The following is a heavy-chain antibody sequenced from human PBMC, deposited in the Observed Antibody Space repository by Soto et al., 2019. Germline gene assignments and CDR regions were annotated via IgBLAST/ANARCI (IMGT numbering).Heavy chain of an antibody. V-gene: IGHV1-69*13. D-gene: IGHD2-15*01. CDR2: IIPIFGTA. Sequence: SVKLSCTASGGTFSIYAISWVRQAPGQGLEWMGGIIPIFGTANYAQKFQGRVTITADESTSTAYMELSSLRSEDTAVYYCARDRGGTPEDTEDDAFDIWGQGTLVTVSS. CDR3: ARDRGGTPEDTEDDAFDI. J-gene: IGHJ3*02. CDR1: GGTFSIYA.